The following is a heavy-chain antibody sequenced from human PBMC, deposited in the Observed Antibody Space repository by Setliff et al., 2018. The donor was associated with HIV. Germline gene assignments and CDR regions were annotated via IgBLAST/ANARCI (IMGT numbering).Heavy chain of an antibody. V-gene: IGHV3-11*05. CDR3: AKDRRYYYGSGSYAAET. D-gene: IGHD3-10*01. J-gene: IGHJ5*02. Sequence: PGGSLRLSCAASGFIFSDYYMSWIRQTPGKGLEWLSYISSSGTYTNYADSVKGRFTISRDNSKNTLFLQMNSLRAEDTAVYYCAKDRRYYYGSGSYAAETWGQGTLVTVSS. CDR1: GFIFSDYY. CDR2: ISSSGTYT.